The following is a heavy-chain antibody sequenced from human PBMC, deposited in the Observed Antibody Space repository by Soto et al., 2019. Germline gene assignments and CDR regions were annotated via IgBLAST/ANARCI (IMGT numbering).Heavy chain of an antibody. CDR2: MSHSGGT. Sequence: QVQLQQWGAGLLKPSETLSLTCAVYGGFVSSGSYYWSWIRQPPGKGLEWIGEMSHSGGTHFNPFLKSQVTFSLATSLHEVSLKSRSVTAADTALYYCARVERGTATTVVDAFDIWAPGTMVTVSS. CDR3: ARVERGTATTVVDAFDI. CDR1: GGFVSSGSYY. D-gene: IGHD1-1*01. V-gene: IGHV4-34*01. J-gene: IGHJ3*02.